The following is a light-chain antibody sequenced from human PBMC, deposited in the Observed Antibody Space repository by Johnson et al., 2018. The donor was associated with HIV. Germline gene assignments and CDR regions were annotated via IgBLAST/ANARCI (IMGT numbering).Light chain of an antibody. V-gene: IGLV1-51*02. CDR2: ENN. CDR3: GTWDSSLRAYNYV. Sequence: QSVLTQPPSVSAAPGQKVTISCSGSRSNIGNNYVSWYQQLPGTAPKLLIYENNKRPSGIPDRFSGSKSGTSATLGITGLQTGDEADYYCGTWDSSLRAYNYVFGSGTKVTVL. J-gene: IGLJ1*01. CDR1: RSNIGNNY.